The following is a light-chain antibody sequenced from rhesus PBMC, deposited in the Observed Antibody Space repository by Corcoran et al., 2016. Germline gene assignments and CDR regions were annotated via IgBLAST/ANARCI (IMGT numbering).Light chain of an antibody. CDR1: QSVGSY. V-gene: IGKV3-24*04. J-gene: IGKJ1*01. Sequence: ETVVTQSPATLSLSPGERATLSCRVSQSVGSYLAWYQQKPGQAPRLLIFGAASRATGFPDRFSGSGSGTDVTLTISSLEPEDVGVYYCQQSSNLWTFGQGTKVEIK. CDR2: GAA. CDR3: QQSSNLWT.